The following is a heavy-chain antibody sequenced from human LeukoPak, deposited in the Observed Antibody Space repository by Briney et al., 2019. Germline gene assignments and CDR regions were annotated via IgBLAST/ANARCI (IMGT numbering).Heavy chain of an antibody. CDR2: IHNSGST. J-gene: IGHJ5*02. V-gene: IGHV4-59*08. CDR3: ARLHYDFWRFDP. D-gene: IGHD3-3*01. CDR1: GDSISTYY. Sequence: SETLSLTCTVSGDSISTYYWSWIRQPPGAGLEWIGHIHNSGSTTYNPSLKSRVTISIDTSKNQFSLKLISVTAADTAVYYCARLHYDFWRFDPWGQGTLVTVSS.